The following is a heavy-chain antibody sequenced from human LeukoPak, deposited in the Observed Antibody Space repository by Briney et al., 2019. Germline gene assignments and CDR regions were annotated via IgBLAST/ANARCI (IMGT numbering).Heavy chain of an antibody. V-gene: IGHV4-31*03. D-gene: IGHD3-3*01. CDR1: GGSISSGGYY. Sequence: PSETLSLTCTVSGGSISSGGYYWSWLRQHPGKGLEWIGYIYYSGSTYYNPSLKSRVTISVDTYKNQFSLKLSSVTAADTAVYYCARVGDFWSGPPVGWFDPWGQGTLVTVSS. CDR2: IYYSGST. CDR3: ARVGDFWSGPPVGWFDP. J-gene: IGHJ5*02.